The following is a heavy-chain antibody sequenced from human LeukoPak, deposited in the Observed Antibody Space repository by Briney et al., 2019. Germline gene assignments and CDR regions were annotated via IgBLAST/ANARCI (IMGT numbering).Heavy chain of an antibody. V-gene: IGHV3-7*05. Sequence: PGESLRLSCTASGFTFSSYWMSWVRQTPEKGLEWVANVKQDGSEKVYVDSVKGRFTISRDNAKSSLYLQMSGLRAEDTAVYYCARDPYSSSWSYGMDVWGQGTTVTVSS. D-gene: IGHD6-13*01. CDR2: VKQDGSEK. CDR3: ARDPYSSSWSYGMDV. CDR1: GFTFSSYW. J-gene: IGHJ6*02.